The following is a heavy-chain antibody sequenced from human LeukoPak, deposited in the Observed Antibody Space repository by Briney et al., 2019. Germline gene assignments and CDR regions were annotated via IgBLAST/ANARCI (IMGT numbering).Heavy chain of an antibody. CDR1: GFTVSTNW. D-gene: IGHD1-14*01. V-gene: IGHV3-74*01. J-gene: IGHJ4*02. CDR2: INSDGSNT. CDR3: VQEINRGDRRYFDY. Sequence: GGSLTPFWAASGFTVSTNWMHWVRHARGKWLGWVSCINSDGSNTNYADSVKGRFTISRDKAKNTLYLQMDSLRAEDTAVYYCVQEINRGDRRYFDYWGQGTLVTVSS.